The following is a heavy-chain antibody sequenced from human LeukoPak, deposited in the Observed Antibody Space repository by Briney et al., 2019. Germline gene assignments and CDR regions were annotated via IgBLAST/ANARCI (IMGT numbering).Heavy chain of an antibody. V-gene: IGHV4-39*07. CDR1: GGSISSSSYY. J-gene: IGHJ4*02. CDR3: ARGLIAAAAIDY. Sequence: SETLSLTCTVSGGSISSSSYYWGWIRQPPGKGLEWIGSIYYSGSTYYNPSLKSRVTISVDTSKNQFSLKLSSVTAAGTAVYYCARGLIAAAAIDYWGQGTLVTVSS. CDR2: IYYSGST. D-gene: IGHD6-13*01.